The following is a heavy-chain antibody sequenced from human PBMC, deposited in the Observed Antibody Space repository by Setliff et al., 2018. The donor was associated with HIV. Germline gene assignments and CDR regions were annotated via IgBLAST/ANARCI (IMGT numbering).Heavy chain of an antibody. J-gene: IGHJ4*02. D-gene: IGHD1-26*01. V-gene: IGHV3-23*01. Sequence: GGSLRLSCAVSGFTFTNYAMSWVRQAPGEGLQWVSTISGSGGNTNYADSVKSRFTVSRDNSKNSLYLQMNSLRAEDTALYYCAKDRVGATNYCFDYWGQGTLVTVSS. CDR2: ISGSGGNT. CDR1: GFTFTNYA. CDR3: AKDRVGATNYCFDY.